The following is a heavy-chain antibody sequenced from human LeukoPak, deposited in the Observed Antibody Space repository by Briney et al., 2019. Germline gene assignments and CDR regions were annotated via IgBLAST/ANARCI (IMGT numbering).Heavy chain of an antibody. D-gene: IGHD3-3*01. J-gene: IGHJ3*02. V-gene: IGHV4-4*07. CDR1: GGSISSYY. Sequence: PSETLSLTCTVSGGSISSYYWSWLRQPAGKGLEWIGRIYTSGSTNYNPSLKSRVTISVDTSKNQFSLKLTSVTAADTAVYYCASRTIQSIGGRRGDTFDIWGQGTKVTVSS. CDR3: ASRTIQSIGGRRGDTFDI. CDR2: IYTSGST.